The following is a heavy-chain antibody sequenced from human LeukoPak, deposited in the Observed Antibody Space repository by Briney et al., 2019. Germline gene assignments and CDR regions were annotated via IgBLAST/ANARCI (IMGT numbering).Heavy chain of an antibody. J-gene: IGHJ2*01. CDR3: ARDKGPYWYFDL. CDR2: IYNSGST. V-gene: IGHV4-59*01. CDR1: DGSITSYY. Sequence: SETLSLTCTVSDGSITSYYWNWIRQPPGKGLGWIGNIYNSGSTDYNPSLKSRVTISVNLSKNQISLKLTSVTAADTAVYYCARDKGPYWYFDLWGRGTLVTVSS.